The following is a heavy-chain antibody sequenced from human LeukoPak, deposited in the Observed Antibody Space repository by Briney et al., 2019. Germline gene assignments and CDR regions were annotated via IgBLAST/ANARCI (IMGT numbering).Heavy chain of an antibody. D-gene: IGHD3-16*01. CDR2: INPSGGST. Sequence: ASVKVSCKASGYTFTSYYMHWVRQAPGQGLEWMGIINPSGGSTSYAQKFQGRVTMTRDMSTSTVYMELSSLRSEDTAVYYCARRVYVWGSPYYFDYWGQGTLVTVSS. CDR1: GYTFTSYY. J-gene: IGHJ4*02. CDR3: ARRVYVWGSPYYFDY. V-gene: IGHV1-46*01.